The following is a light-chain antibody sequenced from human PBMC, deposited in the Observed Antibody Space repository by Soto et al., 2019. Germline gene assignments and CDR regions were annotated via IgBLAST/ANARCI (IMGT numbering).Light chain of an antibody. CDR1: SSDVGAYDH. CDR3: SSYTNSNTLL. V-gene: IGLV2-14*01. CDR2: DVS. J-gene: IGLJ3*02. Sequence: SALTQPVSVSVSPGQSITISCTGSSSDVGAYDHVSWYQQPPGKAPKPLIYDVSKRPSGVSYRFSGSKSGNTASLTISGLQADDEADYYCSSYTNSNTLLFGGGTKVTVL.